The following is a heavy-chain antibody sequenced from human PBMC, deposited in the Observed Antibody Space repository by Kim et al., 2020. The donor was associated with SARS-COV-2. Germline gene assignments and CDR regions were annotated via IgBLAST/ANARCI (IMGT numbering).Heavy chain of an antibody. CDR3: AKGGDCSSTSCYAFDI. CDR1: GFTFSSYG. J-gene: IGHJ3*02. D-gene: IGHD2-2*01. V-gene: IGHV3-30*18. CDR2: ISYDGSNK. Sequence: GGSLRLSCAASGFTFSSYGMHWVRQAPGKGLEWVAVISYDGSNKYYADSVKGRFTISRDNSKNTLYLQMNSLRAEDTAVYYCAKGGDCSSTSCYAFDIWGQGTMVTVSS.